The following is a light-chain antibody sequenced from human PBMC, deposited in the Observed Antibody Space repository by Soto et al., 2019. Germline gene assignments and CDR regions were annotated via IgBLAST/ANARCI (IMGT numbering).Light chain of an antibody. CDR3: SSYTSSKTFV. J-gene: IGLJ1*01. CDR2: HVT. CDR1: TSDVGAYNF. V-gene: IGLV2-14*01. Sequence: QSVLSQPASVSASPGQSITISCTGSTSDVGAYNFVSWYQQHPGKAPKLMIYHVTDRPSGISNRFSGSKSGNTASLTISGLQADDEADYYCSSYTSSKTFVFGTGTKVTVL.